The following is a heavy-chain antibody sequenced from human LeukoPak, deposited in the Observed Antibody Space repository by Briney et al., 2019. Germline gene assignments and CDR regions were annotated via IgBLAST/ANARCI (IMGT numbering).Heavy chain of an antibody. CDR2: IYYSGST. CDR1: GGSISSYY. CDR3: ARGDCSSTSCYGDRTTGHYFDY. J-gene: IGHJ4*02. D-gene: IGHD2-2*01. Sequence: SETLSLTCTVSGGSISSYYWGWIRQPPGKGLEWIGYIYYSGSTNYNPSLTSRVTISVDTSKNQFSLKLSSVTAADTAVYYCARGDCSSTSCYGDRTTGHYFDYWGQGTLVTVSS. V-gene: IGHV4-59*08.